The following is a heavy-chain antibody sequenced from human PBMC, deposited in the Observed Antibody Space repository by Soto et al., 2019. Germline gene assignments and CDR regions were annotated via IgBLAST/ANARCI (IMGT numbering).Heavy chain of an antibody. CDR2: ISAYNGNT. V-gene: IGHV1-18*01. D-gene: IGHD3-3*01. J-gene: IGHJ5*02. Sequence: GASVKVSCKASGYTFTSYGISWVRQAPGQGLEWMGWISAYNGNTSYAQKFQGRVTMTTNTSTSTAYMELSSLRSEDTAVYYCAMGTYYDFWSGQTPTNWFDPWGQGTLVTVSS. CDR3: AMGTYYDFWSGQTPTNWFDP. CDR1: GYTFTSYG.